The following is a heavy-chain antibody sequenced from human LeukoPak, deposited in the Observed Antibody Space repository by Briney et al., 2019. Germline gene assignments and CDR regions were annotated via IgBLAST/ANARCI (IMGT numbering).Heavy chain of an antibody. V-gene: IGHV3-21*01. D-gene: IGHD2-15*01. CDR1: GFTFGSFS. Sequence: KPGGSLRLSCAASGFTFGSFSMTWVPQAPGKGLEWVSTISSSGTYIYYADSVKGRFTISRDNANNSLYLQMNSLRAEDTAVYYCARDPGRSGGSCYSDYWGQGTLVTVSS. CDR3: ARDPGRSGGSCYSDY. J-gene: IGHJ4*02. CDR2: ISSSGTYI.